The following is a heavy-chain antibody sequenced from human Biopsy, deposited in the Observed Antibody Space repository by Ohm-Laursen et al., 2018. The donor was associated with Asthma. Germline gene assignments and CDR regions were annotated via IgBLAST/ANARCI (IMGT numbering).Heavy chain of an antibody. Sequence: SLRLSCAASGFTFRSYAMHWVRQAPGKGLEWVATVGSDESYTDHADSVKGRFTISRDNSKNTLHLQMNSLSPEDTAVYYCARDFSRAIMIGGGREHYFDFWGQGTLVTVSS. J-gene: IGHJ4*02. CDR3: ARDFSRAIMIGGGREHYFDF. D-gene: IGHD3-16*01. CDR2: VGSDESYT. CDR1: GFTFRSYA. V-gene: IGHV3-33*08.